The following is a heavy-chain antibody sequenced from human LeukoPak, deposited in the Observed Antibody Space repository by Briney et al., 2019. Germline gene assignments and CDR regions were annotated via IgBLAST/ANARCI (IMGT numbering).Heavy chain of an antibody. V-gene: IGHV1-46*01. CDR2: INPSGGST. D-gene: IGHD3-10*01. CDR1: GYTFTSYY. Sequence: ASVKVSCQASGYTFTSYYMHWVRQAPGQGLEWMGIINPSGGSTSYAQKFQGRVTMTRDTSTSTVYMELSSLRSEDTAVYYCARAKGPYYGSGSLGDWGQGTLVTVSS. CDR3: ARAKGPYYGSGSLGD. J-gene: IGHJ4*02.